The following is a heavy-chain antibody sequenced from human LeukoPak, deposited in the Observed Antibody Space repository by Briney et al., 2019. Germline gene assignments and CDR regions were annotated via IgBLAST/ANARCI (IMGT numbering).Heavy chain of an antibody. J-gene: IGHJ6*02. V-gene: IGHV3-74*01. CDR3: ARDYGRSRDYGTDV. Sequence: GGSLRLSCAASGFTFSSYWMHWVRQAPGKGLVWVSRINSDGSSTTYADSVKGRFTISRDNAKNTLYLQMNSLRAEDTAVYFCARDYGRSRDYGTDVWGQGTTVTVSS. D-gene: IGHD3-10*01. CDR1: GFTFSSYW. CDR2: INSDGSST.